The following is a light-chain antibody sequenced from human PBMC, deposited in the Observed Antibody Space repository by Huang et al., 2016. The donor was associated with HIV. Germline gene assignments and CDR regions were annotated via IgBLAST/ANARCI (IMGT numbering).Light chain of an antibody. CDR1: QTIIGN. Sequence: EIVMTQSPATVAVAPGSRVTLSCRASQTIIGNLAWYQQKPAQAPRLRIDSASTRATGIPPRYSGSGYGTEFTLTISSLQSEDLAVYYCQQFSDWPLTFGGGTKVGI. CDR2: SAS. J-gene: IGKJ4*01. CDR3: QQFSDWPLT. V-gene: IGKV3-15*01.